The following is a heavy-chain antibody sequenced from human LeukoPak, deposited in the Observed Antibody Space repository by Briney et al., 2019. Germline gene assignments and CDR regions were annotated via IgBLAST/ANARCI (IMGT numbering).Heavy chain of an antibody. V-gene: IGHV3-7*01. Sequence: GGSLRLSCAASGFTLTPYYMAWVRQVPGKGLEWVANIKQDGSEKYYVDSVKGRFTISRDNAKNSLYLQMNSLRAEDTAVYYCAREDSSGYYRVDAFDTWGQGTMVTVSS. D-gene: IGHD3-22*01. CDR3: AREDSSGYYRVDAFDT. CDR1: GFTLTPYY. J-gene: IGHJ3*02. CDR2: IKQDGSEK.